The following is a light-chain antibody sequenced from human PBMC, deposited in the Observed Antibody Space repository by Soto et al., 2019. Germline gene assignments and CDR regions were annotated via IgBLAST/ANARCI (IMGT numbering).Light chain of an antibody. CDR1: QSVSSN. CDR2: GAS. Sequence: EIVMTQSPATLSVSPGERATLSCRASQSVSSNLAWYQQKPGHAPRLLIYGASTRATGIPARFSGSGSGTEFTLTISGLQSEDFAVYYCQQYNTWRTFGQGTRREIK. J-gene: IGKJ2*02. CDR3: QQYNTWRT. V-gene: IGKV3-15*01.